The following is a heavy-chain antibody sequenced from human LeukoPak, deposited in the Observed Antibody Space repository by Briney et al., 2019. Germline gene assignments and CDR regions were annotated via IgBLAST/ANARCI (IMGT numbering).Heavy chain of an antibody. CDR3: ARDSYCGGDCSLYYYYYGMDV. V-gene: IGHV1-18*01. J-gene: IGHJ6*02. CDR1: GYTFTSYG. Sequence: ASVTVSCKASGYTFTSYGISWVRQAPGQGLEWMGWISAYNGNTNYAQKLQGRVTMTTDTSTSTAYMELRSLRSDDTAVYYCARDSYCGGDCSLYYYYYGMDVWGQGTTVTVSS. CDR2: ISAYNGNT. D-gene: IGHD2-21*02.